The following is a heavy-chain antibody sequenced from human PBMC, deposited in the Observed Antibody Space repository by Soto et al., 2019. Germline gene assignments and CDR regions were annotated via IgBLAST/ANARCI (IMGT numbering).Heavy chain of an antibody. J-gene: IGHJ5*02. Sequence: GASVKVSCKASGYTFTSYGISWVRQAPGQGLEWMGWISAYNGNTNYAQKPQGRVTMTTDTSTSTAYMELRSLRSDDTAVYYCARDRYCSGGSCYSVAWFDPWGQGTLVTSPQ. CDR3: ARDRYCSGGSCYSVAWFDP. CDR2: ISAYNGNT. V-gene: IGHV1-18*01. D-gene: IGHD2-15*01. CDR1: GYTFTSYG.